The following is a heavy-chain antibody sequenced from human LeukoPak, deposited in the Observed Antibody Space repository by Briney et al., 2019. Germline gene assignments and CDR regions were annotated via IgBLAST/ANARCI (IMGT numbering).Heavy chain of an antibody. Sequence: QPGGSLRLSYAASGFTFSSYAMSWVRQAPGKGLEWVSAISGSGGSTYYADSVKGRFTISRDNSKNTLYLQMNSLRAEDTAVYYCAKGVSSSWYYFDYWGQGTLVTVSS. V-gene: IGHV3-23*01. J-gene: IGHJ4*02. CDR1: GFTFSSYA. CDR3: AKGVSSSWYYFDY. CDR2: ISGSGGST. D-gene: IGHD6-13*01.